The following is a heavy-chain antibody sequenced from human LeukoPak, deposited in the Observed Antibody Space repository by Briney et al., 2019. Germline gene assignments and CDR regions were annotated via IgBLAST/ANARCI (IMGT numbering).Heavy chain of an antibody. CDR1: GFTFSSYS. J-gene: IGHJ4*02. CDR3: ARHDYAGNSGDY. V-gene: IGHV3-48*02. CDR2: IGTSSSII. D-gene: IGHD4-23*01. Sequence: GGSLRLSCAATGFTFSSYSMNWVRQTPGKGLEWVSYIGTSSSIIYYADSVKGRFTISRDNAKNSLYLQMNSLRDEDTAVYYCARHDYAGNSGDYWGQGTLVTVSS.